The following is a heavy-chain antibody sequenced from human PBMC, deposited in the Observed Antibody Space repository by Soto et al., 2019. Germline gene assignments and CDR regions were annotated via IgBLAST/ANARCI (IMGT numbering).Heavy chain of an antibody. CDR2: IIPIFGTA. D-gene: IGHD2-15*01. CDR1: GGTFSSYA. CDR3: ARVGGYCSVGSCYSGGHWFDP. J-gene: IGHJ5*02. Sequence: QVQLVQSGAEVKKPGSSVKVSCKASGGTFSSYAISWVRQAPGQGLEWMGGIIPIFGTANYAQKFQGRVTITADESTSTAYMELSSLSSEVTAVYYCARVGGYCSVGSCYSGGHWFDPWGQGTLVTVSS. V-gene: IGHV1-69*01.